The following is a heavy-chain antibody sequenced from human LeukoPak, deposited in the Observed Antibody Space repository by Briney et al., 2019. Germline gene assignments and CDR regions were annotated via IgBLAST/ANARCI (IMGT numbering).Heavy chain of an antibody. Sequence: PGGSLRLSCAASGFTFSDYYMSWIRQAPGKGLEWVSYISSSGSTIYYADSVKGRFTISRDDAKNSLYLQMSSLRAEDTAMYYCARSYSPDPYYFDYWGQGTLVTVSS. V-gene: IGHV3-11*01. CDR2: ISSSGSTI. D-gene: IGHD6-13*01. CDR3: ARSYSPDPYYFDY. J-gene: IGHJ4*02. CDR1: GFTFSDYY.